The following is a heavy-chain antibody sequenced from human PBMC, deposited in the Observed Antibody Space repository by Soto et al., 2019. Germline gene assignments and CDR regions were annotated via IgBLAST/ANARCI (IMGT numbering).Heavy chain of an antibody. CDR3: ASIQVSLLFWSGSRFDP. J-gene: IGHJ5*02. CDR1: GFTFSSYA. CDR2: ISGSGGST. V-gene: IGHV3-23*01. Sequence: GGSLRLSCAASGFTFSSYAMSWVRQAPGKGLEWVSAISGSGGSTYYADSVKGRFTISRDNSKNTRYLQMNSLGAEDTAVYYCASIQVSLLFWSGSRFDPWGQGTLVTVSS. D-gene: IGHD3-3*01.